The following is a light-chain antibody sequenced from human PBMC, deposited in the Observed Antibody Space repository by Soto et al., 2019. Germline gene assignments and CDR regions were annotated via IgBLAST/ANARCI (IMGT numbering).Light chain of an antibody. Sequence: QSVLTQPASVSGSPGQSITISCTGTNSDVGSYNLASWYQQHPGKAPELVFYEGSERPSGVSNRFSGSKSGNTASLTLSGLHADEEADYYGFSYSGRNISYVFGTGTKVTVL. CDR1: NSDVGSYNL. V-gene: IGLV2-23*01. J-gene: IGLJ1*01. CDR2: EGS. CDR3: FSYSGRNISYV.